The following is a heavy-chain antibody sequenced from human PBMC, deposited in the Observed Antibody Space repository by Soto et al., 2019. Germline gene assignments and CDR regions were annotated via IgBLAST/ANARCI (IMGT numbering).Heavy chain of an antibody. Sequence: GESLKISCKGSGYSFTSYWISWVRQMPGKGLEWMGRIDPSDSYTNYSPSFQGHVTISADKSISTAYLQWSSLKASDTAMYYCARRTPGGTYSSSLKGFDSWGQGTLVTVSS. CDR1: GYSFTSYW. V-gene: IGHV5-10-1*01. J-gene: IGHJ5*01. CDR2: IDPSDSYT. CDR3: ARRTPGGTYSSSLKGFDS. D-gene: IGHD6-6*01.